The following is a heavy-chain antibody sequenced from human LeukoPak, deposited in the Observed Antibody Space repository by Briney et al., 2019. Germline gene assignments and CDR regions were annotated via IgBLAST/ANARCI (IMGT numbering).Heavy chain of an antibody. J-gene: IGHJ4*02. CDR3: ARACPGDIVVVPSAKPSIAAAAPFDY. D-gene: IGHD2-2*02. CDR2: INHSGST. CDR1: GGSFSGYY. Sequence: SETLSLTCAVYGGSFSGYYWSWIRQPPGKGLEWIGEINHSGSTNYNPSRKSRVTISVDTSKNQFSLKLSSVTAADTAVYYCARACPGDIVVVPSAKPSIAAAAPFDYWGQGTLVTVSS. V-gene: IGHV4-34*01.